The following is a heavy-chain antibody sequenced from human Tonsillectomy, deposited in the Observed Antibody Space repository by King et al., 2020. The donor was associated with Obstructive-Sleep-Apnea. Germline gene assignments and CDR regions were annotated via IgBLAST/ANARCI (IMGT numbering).Heavy chain of an antibody. Sequence: VQLVESGGGLVKPGGSLRLSRTGSGFTFNNAWMSWVRQAPGKGLEWVARIKNKADGGTTDHAAPVKGRFTISRDDANRILYLQMNNLKTEDAAVYYCTTDPGDYEDYWGQGTLVTVSS. CDR2: IKNKADGGTT. V-gene: IGHV3-15*01. CDR3: TTDPGDYEDY. J-gene: IGHJ4*02. CDR1: GFTFNNAW. D-gene: IGHD4-17*01.